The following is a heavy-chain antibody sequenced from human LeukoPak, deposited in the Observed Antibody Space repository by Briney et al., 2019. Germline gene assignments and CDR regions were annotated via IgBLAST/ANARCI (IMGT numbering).Heavy chain of an antibody. Sequence: PGGSLRLSCAASGFPSSSYGMSWVRQTPGKGLEWVSTISSGGPTTYYADSVKGRFTISRDDSKNTLYLQMNTLRAEDTAVYYCAKRHSSGWYYFDYWGQGTLVTVSS. CDR1: GFPSSSYG. V-gene: IGHV3-23*01. CDR3: AKRHSSGWYYFDY. D-gene: IGHD6-19*01. CDR2: ISSGGPTT. J-gene: IGHJ4*02.